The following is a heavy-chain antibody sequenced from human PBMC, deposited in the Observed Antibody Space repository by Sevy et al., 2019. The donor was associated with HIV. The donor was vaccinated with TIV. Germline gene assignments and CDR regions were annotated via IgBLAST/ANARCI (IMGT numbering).Heavy chain of an antibody. Sequence: ASGKVSCKASGYTFTSYGISWVRQAPGQGLEWMGWISAYNGNTNYAQKLQGRVTMTTDTSTSTAYMELRSLRSDDTAVYYCARDRSSGSYYYYYYMDVWGKGTTVTVSS. V-gene: IGHV1-18*04. CDR3: ARDRSSGSYYYYYYMDV. J-gene: IGHJ6*03. D-gene: IGHD6-19*01. CDR2: ISAYNGNT. CDR1: GYTFTSYG.